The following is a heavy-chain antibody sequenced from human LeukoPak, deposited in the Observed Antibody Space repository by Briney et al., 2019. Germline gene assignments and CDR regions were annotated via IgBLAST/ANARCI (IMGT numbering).Heavy chain of an antibody. J-gene: IGHJ4*02. Sequence: PGGSLRLSCAASGFTFSSYGMHWVRQAPGKGLEWVAVIWYDGSNKYYADSVKGRFTISRDNSKNTLYLQMNSLRAEDTAVYYCARDQGSSGYLANDYWGQGTLVTVSS. V-gene: IGHV3-33*01. CDR3: ARDQGSSGYLANDY. CDR2: IWYDGSNK. D-gene: IGHD3-22*01. CDR1: GFTFSSYG.